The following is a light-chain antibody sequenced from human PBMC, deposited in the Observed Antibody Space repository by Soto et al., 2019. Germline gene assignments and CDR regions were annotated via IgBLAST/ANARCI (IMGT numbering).Light chain of an antibody. V-gene: IGLV2-23*02. Sequence: QSVLTQPASVSGSPGQSITISCTGTSSDVGGYNYVSWFQQHPGKAPKLKIYEVIKRPSGVSNRFSGSKSGNTASLTISGLQAEDEANYYCCSYAGSSTLVFGGGTKLTVL. CDR1: SSDVGGYNY. CDR2: EVI. J-gene: IGLJ3*02. CDR3: CSYAGSSTLV.